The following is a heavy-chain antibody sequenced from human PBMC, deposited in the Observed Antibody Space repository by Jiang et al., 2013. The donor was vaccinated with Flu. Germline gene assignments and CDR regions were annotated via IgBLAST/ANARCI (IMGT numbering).Heavy chain of an antibody. CDR3: ARNFGHFDH. Sequence: QLVESGGGLVKPGGSLRLSCAASGFVFNNFYMTWIRQTPEKGLEWVAYISSSGNTILYSDSVKGRFTISRDNGKDSVYLQMDNLRAEDTAIYYCARNFGHFDHWGQGALVTVSS. J-gene: IGHJ4*02. CDR2: ISSSGNTI. CDR1: GFVFNNFY. V-gene: IGHV3-11*01. D-gene: IGHD3-10*01.